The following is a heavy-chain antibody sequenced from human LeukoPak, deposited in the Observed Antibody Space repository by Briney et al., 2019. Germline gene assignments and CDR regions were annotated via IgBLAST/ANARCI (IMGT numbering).Heavy chain of an antibody. Sequence: ASVKVSCKASGYTFSIYGFSWVRQAPGQGLEWMGWISVYNGNTNYAQKFQGRVTMTTDTSTSTAHMELRSLRSDDTAVYYCARVTQTDYDFDYWGQGTLVTVSS. CDR2: ISVYNGNT. CDR1: GYTFSIYG. D-gene: IGHD4-17*01. CDR3: ARVTQTDYDFDY. V-gene: IGHV1-18*01. J-gene: IGHJ4*02.